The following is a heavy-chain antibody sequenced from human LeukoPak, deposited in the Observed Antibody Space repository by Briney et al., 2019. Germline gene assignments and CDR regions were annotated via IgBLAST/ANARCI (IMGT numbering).Heavy chain of an antibody. Sequence: PGGSLRLSCAASGFTFSSYAMSWVRQAPGKGLEWVSAISGSGGSTYYADSVKGRFTISRDNSKNTLYLQMNSLRAEDTAVYYCAKDRWAAGEYAWYFDLWGRGTLVTVSS. CDR2: ISGSGGST. CDR1: GFTFSSYA. CDR3: AKDRWAAGEYAWYFDL. J-gene: IGHJ2*01. V-gene: IGHV3-23*01. D-gene: IGHD4-17*01.